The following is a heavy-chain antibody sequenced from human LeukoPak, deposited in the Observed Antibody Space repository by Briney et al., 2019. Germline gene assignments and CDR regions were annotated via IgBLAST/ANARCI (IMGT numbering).Heavy chain of an antibody. V-gene: IGHV1-18*04. Sequence: ASVKVSCKASGYTFTSYGISWVRQAPGQGLEWMGWISAYNGNTNYAQKLQGRVTMTTDTSTSTAYMELRSLRSDDTAVYYCARDGLRYFDWLGSNWFDPWGQGTLVTVSP. D-gene: IGHD3-9*01. CDR3: ARDGLRYFDWLGSNWFDP. CDR1: GYTFTSYG. J-gene: IGHJ5*02. CDR2: ISAYNGNT.